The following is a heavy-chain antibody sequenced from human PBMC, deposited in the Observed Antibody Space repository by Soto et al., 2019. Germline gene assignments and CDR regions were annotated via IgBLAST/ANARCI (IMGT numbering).Heavy chain of an antibody. CDR3: AREDRDRETGLVPAAIDGMDV. J-gene: IGHJ6*02. CDR1: GDTFSRYS. V-gene: IGHV1-69*08. D-gene: IGHD2-2*01. CDR2: IIPIFGIP. Sequence: QVQLVQSGAEVKKPGSSVKVSCKASGDTFSRYSITWVRQAPGHGLEWIGRIIPIFGIPTYAQKFQGRVTFTAGEPTSTAYMGLGSLRSDDTAVYYCAREDRDRETGLVPAAIDGMDVWGQGTTVTVSS.